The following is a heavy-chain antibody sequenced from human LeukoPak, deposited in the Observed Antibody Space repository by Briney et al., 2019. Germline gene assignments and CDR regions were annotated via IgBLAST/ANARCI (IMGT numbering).Heavy chain of an antibody. CDR3: ARHGWVDY. CDR2: INNDGSST. CDR1: GFTFSSYW. D-gene: IGHD3-10*01. V-gene: IGHV3-74*01. J-gene: IGHJ4*02. Sequence: GGSLILSCAASGFTFSSYWMHWVRQAPGKGLVWVSRINNDGSSTIYADSVKGRFTISRGNAKNTLYLQMNSLRAEDTAVYYCARHGWVDYWGQGTLVTVSP.